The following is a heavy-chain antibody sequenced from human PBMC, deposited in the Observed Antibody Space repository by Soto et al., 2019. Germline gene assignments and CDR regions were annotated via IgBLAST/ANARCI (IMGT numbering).Heavy chain of an antibody. V-gene: IGHV3-30-3*01. CDR1: GFTFSSYA. CDR3: ASGSSSPRGDYYGMDV. D-gene: IGHD6-6*01. CDR2: ISYDGSNK. Sequence: PGGSLRLSCAASGFTFSSYAMHGVRQAPGTGLEWVAVISYDGSNKYYADSVKGRFTIPGDNSKNTLYLQMNSLRAEDTAVYYCASGSSSPRGDYYGMDVWGQGTTVTVSS. J-gene: IGHJ6*02.